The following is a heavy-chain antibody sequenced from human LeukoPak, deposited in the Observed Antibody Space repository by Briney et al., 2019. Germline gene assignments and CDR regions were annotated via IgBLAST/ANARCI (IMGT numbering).Heavy chain of an antibody. CDR3: ARENLEYGDYAIDY. CDR2: IDRDGVT. V-gene: IGHV3-13*01. J-gene: IGHJ4*02. D-gene: IGHD4-17*01. CDR1: GFIFTKYD. Sequence: QPGGSLRLSCAASGFIFTKYDMHWVRHVTGRGLEWVSGIDRDGVTYYSDSVKGRFTMSRENGENSVYLRLNSLRAGDTAVYFCARENLEYGDYAIDYWGQGILVTVSS.